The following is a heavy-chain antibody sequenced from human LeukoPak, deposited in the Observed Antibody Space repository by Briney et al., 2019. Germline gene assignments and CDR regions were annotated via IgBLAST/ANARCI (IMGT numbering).Heavy chain of an antibody. CDR3: AREQRGKQWLVLYYFDY. Sequence: GGSLRLSCAAPGFTFSSYSMNWVRQAPGKGLEWVSSISSSSSYIYYADSVKGRFTISRDNAKNSLYLQMNSLRAEDTAVYYCAREQRGKQWLVLYYFDYWGQGTLVTVSS. CDR1: GFTFSSYS. D-gene: IGHD6-19*01. V-gene: IGHV3-21*01. CDR2: ISSSSSYI. J-gene: IGHJ4*02.